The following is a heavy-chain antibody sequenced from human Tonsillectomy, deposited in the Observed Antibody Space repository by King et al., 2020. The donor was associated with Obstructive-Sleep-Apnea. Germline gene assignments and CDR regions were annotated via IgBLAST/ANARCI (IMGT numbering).Heavy chain of an antibody. V-gene: IGHV3-9*01. CDR2: ISSNSGNI. J-gene: IGHJ4*02. CDR3: VKDHEGGNGFSSGSFDS. CDR1: GFTFDDYC. Sequence: VQLVESGGGLVQPGSSLRLSCAASGFTFDDYCIHWVRQTLGRGLEWVSGISSNSGNIGYADSVKGRFTISRDNAKSSLYLQMNSLTTEDTALYYCVKDHEGGNGFSSGSFDSWGQGTLVTVSS. D-gene: IGHD6-19*01.